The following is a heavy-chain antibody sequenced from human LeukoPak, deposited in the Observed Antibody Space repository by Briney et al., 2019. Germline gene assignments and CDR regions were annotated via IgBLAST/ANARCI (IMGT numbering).Heavy chain of an antibody. J-gene: IGHJ4*02. D-gene: IGHD3-16*02. Sequence: GASVKVSCKTSRYTFTSYGVSWVRQAPGQGLEWMGWINPHNGDTNYAQKLQGRVTMTTDTSTSTAFMELKSLRSDDTAVYYCARLRLGELSTGFDYWGQGTLVTVSS. CDR1: RYTFTSYG. CDR2: INPHNGDT. V-gene: IGHV1-18*01. CDR3: ARLRLGELSTGFDY.